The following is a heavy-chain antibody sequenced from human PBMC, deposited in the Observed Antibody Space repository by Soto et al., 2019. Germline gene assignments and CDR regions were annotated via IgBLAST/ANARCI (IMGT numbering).Heavy chain of an antibody. J-gene: IGHJ6*02. V-gene: IGHV1-18*01. CDR1: GYTFTTYG. Sequence: QVQLVQSGAEVRKPGASVKVSCKASGYTFTTYGISWVRQAPGQGLEWMGWISGYNGDTKYAQKCQGRATMTTDTATSTGYMDMRSLRADETAVYYCAREGEMLDDYYGLDVWGQGTTVTVYS. CDR3: AREGEMLDDYYGLDV. D-gene: IGHD3-16*01. CDR2: ISGYNGDT.